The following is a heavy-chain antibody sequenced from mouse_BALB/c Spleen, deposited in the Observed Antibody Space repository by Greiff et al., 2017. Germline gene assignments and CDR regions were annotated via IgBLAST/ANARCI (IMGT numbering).Heavy chain of an antibody. CDR2: IDPANGNT. J-gene: IGHJ4*01. V-gene: IGHV14-3*02. D-gene: IGHD1-1*01. Sequence: VHVKQSGAERVKTGASVKLSCTASGFNIKDTYMHWVKQRPEQGLEWIGRIDPANGNTKYDPKFQRKATITADTSSNTAYLQLSSLTSEDTAVYSCTTILFISSAMDYCGQGTSVTVSS. CDR3: TTILFISSAMDY. CDR1: GFNIKDTY.